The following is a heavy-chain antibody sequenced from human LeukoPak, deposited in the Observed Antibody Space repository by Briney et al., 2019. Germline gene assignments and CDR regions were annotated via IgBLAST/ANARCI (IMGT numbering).Heavy chain of an antibody. V-gene: IGHV5-51*01. D-gene: IGHD2-21*01. CDR2: IYPGDSGT. CDR1: GCLFTSYW. CDR3: ARLQIPGGYYYYGIDV. J-gene: IGHJ6*02. Sequence: GESLEISWKGSGCLFTSYWIGRVRQLPGKGLECVGVIYPGDSGTRYSPSFQGQVTISADKSISTAYLQWSSLKASDTAMYYCARLQIPGGYYYYGIDVWGQGTTVTVSS.